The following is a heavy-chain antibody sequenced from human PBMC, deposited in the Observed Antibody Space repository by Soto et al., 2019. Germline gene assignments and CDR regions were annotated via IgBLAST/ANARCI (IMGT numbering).Heavy chain of an antibody. CDR3: AIIGNIANWFDP. CDR2: IRTEPYSYAA. D-gene: IGHD6-13*01. J-gene: IGHJ5*02. CDR1: GFTFSGSA. V-gene: IGHV3-73*01. Sequence: PGGSLRLSCAASGFTFSGSAMQWVRQASGKGLEWVGRIRTEPYSYAAAYAASVKGRFTIFRDDSKNTAYLQMNSLKTEDTAVYYCAIIGNIANWFDPWGQGTLVTVSS.